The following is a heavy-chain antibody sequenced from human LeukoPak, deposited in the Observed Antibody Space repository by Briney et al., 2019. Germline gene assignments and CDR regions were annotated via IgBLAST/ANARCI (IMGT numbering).Heavy chain of an antibody. D-gene: IGHD5-12*01. CDR1: GFTFNNYA. V-gene: IGHV3-30*04. CDR3: ARDRSSYEYYFDY. Sequence: GGSLRLSCAASGFTFNNYAMHWVRQAPGKGLEWVAVISYDGRNEYYADSVKGRFTISRDNSKNTLYLQMNSLRAEDTAVYYCARDRSSYEYYFDYWGQGTLVTVFS. J-gene: IGHJ4*02. CDR2: ISYDGRNE.